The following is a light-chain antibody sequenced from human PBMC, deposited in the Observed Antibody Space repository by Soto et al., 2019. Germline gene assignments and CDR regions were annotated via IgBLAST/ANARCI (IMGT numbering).Light chain of an antibody. Sequence: QSVLTQPPSVSGAPGQRVTISCTGSSSNIGATSNVYWYQQLPGAAPKLLFYDNNSRPSGVPDRFSGSKSGTSASLAITGLQAEEEADYYCQSYDFSLTAVVFGGGTKLTVL. CDR1: SSNIGATSN. V-gene: IGLV1-40*01. CDR2: DNN. CDR3: QSYDFSLTAVV. J-gene: IGLJ2*01.